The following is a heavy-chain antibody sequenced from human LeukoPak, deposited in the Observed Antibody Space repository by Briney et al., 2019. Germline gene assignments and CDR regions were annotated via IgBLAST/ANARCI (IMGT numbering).Heavy chain of an antibody. CDR3: ALYLNYGDYDYFDY. J-gene: IGHJ4*02. Sequence: QSSETLSLTCAVYGGSFSGYYWSWIRQPPGKGLGWIGEINHSGSTNYNPSLKSRVTISVDTSKNQFSLKLSSVTAADTAVYYCALYLNYGDYDYFDYWGQGTLVTVSS. D-gene: IGHD4-17*01. CDR1: GGSFSGYY. V-gene: IGHV4-34*01. CDR2: INHSGST.